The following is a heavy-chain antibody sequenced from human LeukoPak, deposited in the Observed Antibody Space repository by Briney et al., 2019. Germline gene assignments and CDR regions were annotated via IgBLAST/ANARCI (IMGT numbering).Heavy chain of an antibody. CDR1: GFTFSSYW. D-gene: IGHD6-19*01. J-gene: IGHJ4*02. Sequence: HPGGSLRLSCAASGFTFSSYWMSWVRQAPGKGLEWVATIKPAGSETYYADSVKGRFTISRDNAKNSLYLQMNSLRAEDTAVYYCAREISAVAGKTPIDYWGQGTLVTVSS. V-gene: IGHV3-7*01. CDR2: IKPAGSET. CDR3: AREISAVAGKTPIDY.